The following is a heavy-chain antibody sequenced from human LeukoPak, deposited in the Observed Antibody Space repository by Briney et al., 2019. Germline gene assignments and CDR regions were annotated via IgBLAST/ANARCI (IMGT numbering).Heavy chain of an antibody. CDR1: GFTLSDYY. V-gene: IGHV3-11*01. J-gene: IGHJ4*02. D-gene: IGHD3/OR15-3a*01. CDR3: ARRRDFIDY. CDR2: SSSSGSTI. Sequence: GGSPRLSCAASGFTLSDYYMSWIRQAPGKGLEWVSYSSSSGSTIYYADSVKGRFAISRDNAKNLLYLQMNSLRAEDTAVYYCARRRDFIDYWGQGTLVTVSS.